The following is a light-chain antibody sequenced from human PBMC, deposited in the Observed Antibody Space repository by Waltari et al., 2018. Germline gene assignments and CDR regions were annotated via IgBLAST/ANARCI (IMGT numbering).Light chain of an antibody. CDR1: QSVTRAL. CDR2: NAS. CDR3: QHYVRLPAT. Sequence: EILLTQSPGTLSLSPGERATLSCRASQSVTRALAWYQQKPGQAPRLLIYNASNRATGIPYRFSGSGSGTDFRLTISRLGPEDFAVYYCQHYVRLPATFGQGTKVEIK. J-gene: IGKJ1*01. V-gene: IGKV3-20*01.